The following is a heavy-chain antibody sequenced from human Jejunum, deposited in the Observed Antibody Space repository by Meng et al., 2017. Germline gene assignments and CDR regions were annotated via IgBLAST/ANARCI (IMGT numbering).Heavy chain of an antibody. CDR2: IVPGFGSP. J-gene: IGHJ6*02. D-gene: IGHD3/OR15-3a*01. CDR3: ARGDFWTGYQSYIYYFVMDV. Sequence: SVKVSCKASGGTITNYGVSWVRLAPGQGLEWMGGIVPGFGSPNYAQKFQGRVTITADESSSTAYMELSSLRSEDTAEYYCARGDFWTGYQSYIYYFVMDVWGQGTLVTVSS. CDR1: GGTITNYG. V-gene: IGHV1-69*13.